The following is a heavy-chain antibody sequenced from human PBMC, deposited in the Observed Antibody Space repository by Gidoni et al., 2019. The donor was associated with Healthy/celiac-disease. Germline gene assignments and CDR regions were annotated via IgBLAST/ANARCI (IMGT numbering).Heavy chain of an antibody. Sequence: EVKLVQSGAEVPKPGASLKISCKGSGYSVTSYWIGWVRQMPGKGLEWMGIIYPGDSDTRYSPSFQGQVTISADKSISTAYLQWSSLKASDTAMYYCARQDHCTNGVCQPGVDYWGQGTLVTVSS. V-gene: IGHV5-51*01. CDR2: IYPGDSDT. J-gene: IGHJ4*02. CDR3: ARQDHCTNGVCQPGVDY. CDR1: GYSVTSYW. D-gene: IGHD2-8*01.